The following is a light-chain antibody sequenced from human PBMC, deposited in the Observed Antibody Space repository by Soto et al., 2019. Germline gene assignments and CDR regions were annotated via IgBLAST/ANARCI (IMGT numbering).Light chain of an antibody. Sequence: EIVLTQSPGTLSLSPGERATLSCRASQSVSARYLAWYQPKPGQAPRLLINGASSRATGTPDRFSGSGSGTDFSLTISRLEPEDFAVYYCQHYGRSPAYTFGQGTKLEIK. J-gene: IGKJ2*01. CDR2: GAS. CDR1: QSVSARY. CDR3: QHYGRSPAYT. V-gene: IGKV3-20*01.